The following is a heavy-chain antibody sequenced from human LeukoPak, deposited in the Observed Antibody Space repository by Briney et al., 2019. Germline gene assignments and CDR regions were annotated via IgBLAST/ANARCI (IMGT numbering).Heavy chain of an antibody. J-gene: IGHJ3*02. CDR1: GYTXTSYX. Sequence: ASXXVSXKAXGYTXTSYXIXXVGQATGQGRXWMGXMNPNSGNTGYAQKFQGRVTMTRNTSISTAYMELSSLRSEDTAVYYCARGGYYDILTGYHDAFDIWGQGTMVTVSS. V-gene: IGHV1-8*01. CDR2: MNPNSGNT. D-gene: IGHD3-9*01. CDR3: ARGGYYDILTGYHDAFDI.